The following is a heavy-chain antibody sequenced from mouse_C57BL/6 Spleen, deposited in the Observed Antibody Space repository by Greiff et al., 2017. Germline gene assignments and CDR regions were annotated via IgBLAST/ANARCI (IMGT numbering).Heavy chain of an antibody. J-gene: IGHJ2*01. V-gene: IGHV1-64*01. CDR3: ARTGTDYFDY. D-gene: IGHD4-1*01. Sequence: QVQLQQPGAELVKPGASVKLSCKASGYTFTSYWMHWVKQRPGQGLEWIGMIHPNSGSTNYNEKFKSKATLTVDKSSSTAYMQLSSLTSEDSGVYYCARTGTDYFDYWGQGTTLTVSS. CDR2: IHPNSGST. CDR1: GYTFTSYW.